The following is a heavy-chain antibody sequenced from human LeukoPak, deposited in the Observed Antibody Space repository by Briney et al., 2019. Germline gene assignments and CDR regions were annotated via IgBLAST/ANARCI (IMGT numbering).Heavy chain of an antibody. CDR2: VYSSGST. CDR3: ARLGRFGALLPYYYYMDV. J-gene: IGHJ6*03. Sequence: SETLSLTCTVSGGSISSGSHYWTWIRQPAGKGLEYIGRVYSSGSTDSNPSLRSRLTMSVDTSKNQVSLKLTSVTAADTAVYYCARLGRFGALLPYYYYMDVWGKGTTVTVSS. V-gene: IGHV4-61*02. CDR1: GGSISSGSHY. D-gene: IGHD3-10*01.